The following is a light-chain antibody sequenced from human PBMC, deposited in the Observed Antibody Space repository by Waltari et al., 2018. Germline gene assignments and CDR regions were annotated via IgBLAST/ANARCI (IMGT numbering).Light chain of an antibody. CDR3: QSYDTTLSVV. CDR2: GRS. CDR1: GSNIGAGYD. Sequence: QSVLTQPPSVSGAPGQRVTISCTGSGSNIGAGYDVHWYQQVPRAAPKLLIYGRSSRPVGVPDRFFGSTSGTSASLAITGLQAEDEAVCYCQSYDTTLSVVFGGGTKLTVL. J-gene: IGLJ3*02. V-gene: IGLV1-40*01.